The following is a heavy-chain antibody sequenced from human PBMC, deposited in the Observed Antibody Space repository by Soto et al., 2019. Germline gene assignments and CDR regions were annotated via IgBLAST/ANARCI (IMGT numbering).Heavy chain of an antibody. CDR3: AKVRTSIFSWLDP. Sequence: PGGSLRLSCAASGFTFSSYGMHWVRQAPGKGLEWVAVISYDGSNKYYADSVKGRFTISRDNSKNKLYLQMNSLRPEDTAVYYCAKVRTSIFSWLDPWGHGTLVTVSS. V-gene: IGHV3-30*18. CDR1: GFTFSSYG. CDR2: ISYDGSNK. D-gene: IGHD3-9*01. J-gene: IGHJ5*02.